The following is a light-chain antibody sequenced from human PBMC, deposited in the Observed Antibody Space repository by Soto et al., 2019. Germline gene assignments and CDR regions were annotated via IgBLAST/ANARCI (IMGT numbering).Light chain of an antibody. CDR1: QSISSSY. CDR3: QQYGSSPKT. CDR2: SAS. V-gene: IGKV3-20*01. J-gene: IGKJ1*01. Sequence: IVLTQSPGTLSLSPGERATLSCRASQSISSSYLAWYQQKPGQAPRLLIYSASSRATGIPDRFSGSGSGTDFTLTISRLEPEDFAMYYCQQYGSSPKTFGQGTKVDIK.